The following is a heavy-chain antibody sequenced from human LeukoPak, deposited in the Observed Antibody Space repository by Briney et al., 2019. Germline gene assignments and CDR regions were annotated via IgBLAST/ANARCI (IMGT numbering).Heavy chain of an antibody. CDR3: ARDQRRFRWLRNREHDL. CDR2: INHSGST. J-gene: IGHJ2*01. Sequence: SETLSLTCAVYGGSFSGYYWSWIRQPPGKGLEWIGEINHSGSTNYNPSLKSRVTISVDTSKNQFSLKLSSVTAADTAVYYCARDQRRFRWLRNREHDLWGRGTLVTVSS. D-gene: IGHD5-12*01. V-gene: IGHV4-34*01. CDR1: GGSFSGYY.